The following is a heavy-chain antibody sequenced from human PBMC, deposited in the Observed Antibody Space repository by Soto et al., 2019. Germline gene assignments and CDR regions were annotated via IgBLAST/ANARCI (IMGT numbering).Heavy chain of an antibody. CDR3: ARGYCTNGVCSPGYYYYYGMDV. D-gene: IGHD2-8*01. CDR2: SVPSDSYT. J-gene: IGHJ6*02. V-gene: IGHV5-10-1*01. Sequence: GESLKISCKGSGYSFTSYWISWVRQMPGKVLEWMGRSVPSDSYTSYSPSFQGHVTISADKSISTAYLQWSSLKASDTAMYYCARGYCTNGVCSPGYYYYYGMDVWGQGTTVTVSS. CDR1: GYSFTSYW.